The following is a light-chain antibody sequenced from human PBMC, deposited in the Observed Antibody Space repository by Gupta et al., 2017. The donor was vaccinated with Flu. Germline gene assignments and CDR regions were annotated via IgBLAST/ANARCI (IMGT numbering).Light chain of an antibody. J-gene: IGLJ3*02. CDR2: DDT. Sequence: SYVLTQPPSVSVAPGQTAKITCGGNSVGSKRVHWYQQKPGQAPVLVLYDDTDRPSGIPERLSGSKYGNTATLTISRVEAGDEADFWCQMWDSSSDHVVFGGGTKLTVL. CDR1: SVGSKR. V-gene: IGLV3-21*02. CDR3: QMWDSSSDHVV.